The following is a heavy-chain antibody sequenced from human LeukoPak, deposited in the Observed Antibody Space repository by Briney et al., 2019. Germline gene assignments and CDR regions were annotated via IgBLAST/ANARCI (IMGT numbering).Heavy chain of an antibody. D-gene: IGHD4-23*01. V-gene: IGHV4-59*08. Sequence: SETLSLTCTVSGVSVSLYYWSWIRQPPGKGLEWIAYIYNSGNTNYNPSLKSRVSISVDTSNNQFSLKLSPVTAADTAVYYCAVGYGGGAGDFWGQGTLVTVSS. CDR1: GVSVSLYY. CDR3: AVGYGGGAGDF. J-gene: IGHJ4*02. CDR2: IYNSGNT.